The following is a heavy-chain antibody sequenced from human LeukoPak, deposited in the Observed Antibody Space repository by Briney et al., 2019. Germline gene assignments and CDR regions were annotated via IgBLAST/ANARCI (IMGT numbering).Heavy chain of an antibody. CDR3: AKRGVVIRVILVGFHKEAYYFDS. CDR1: GVTLSNYG. Sequence: GGSLRLSCAVSGVTLSNYGMSWVRQAPGKGLEWVAGISDSGGRTNYADSVKGRFTISRDNPKNTLYLQKNSLRAEDTAVYFCAKRGVVIRVILVGFHKEAYYFDSWGQGALVTVSS. V-gene: IGHV3-23*01. J-gene: IGHJ4*02. D-gene: IGHD3-22*01. CDR2: ISDSGGRT.